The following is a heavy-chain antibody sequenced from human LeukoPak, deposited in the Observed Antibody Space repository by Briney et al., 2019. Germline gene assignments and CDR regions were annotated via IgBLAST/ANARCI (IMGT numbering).Heavy chain of an antibody. D-gene: IGHD5-12*01. CDR3: ARGGGYDFDY. Sequence: SETLSLTCTVSGGSISSYYWSWIRQPPGKGLEWIGYIYYSGATYYNPSLKSRVTISIDTFKNQFSLKLTSVTAADTAVYYCARGGGYDFDYWGQGTLVTVSS. J-gene: IGHJ4*02. CDR1: GGSISSYY. CDR2: IYYSGAT. V-gene: IGHV4-59*12.